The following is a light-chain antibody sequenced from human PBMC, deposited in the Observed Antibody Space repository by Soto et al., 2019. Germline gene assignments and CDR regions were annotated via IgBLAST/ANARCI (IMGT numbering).Light chain of an antibody. Sequence: IVMTQSPDSLAVSLGERATINCKSSQSVLFSSNNKNYLAWYQQKPGQSPKVLIYWASARESGVPDRFSGSGSGTDFTLTIASVQAEDVAVYYCQQYYSTPYTFGQGTKLEIK. J-gene: IGKJ2*01. CDR1: QSVLFSSNNKNY. CDR2: WAS. CDR3: QQYYSTPYT. V-gene: IGKV4-1*01.